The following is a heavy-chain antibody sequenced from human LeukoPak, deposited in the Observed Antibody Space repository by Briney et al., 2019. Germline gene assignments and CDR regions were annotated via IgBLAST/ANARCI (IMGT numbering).Heavy chain of an antibody. CDR3: ARVAGSIDY. Sequence: GASVKVSCKASGYTFTTYDINWVRQATGQGLEWMGWMNPNSGYTGYAQKFQGKVTITRDTSISTAYMELSSLRSEDTAVYYCARVAGSIDYWGQGTLVTVSS. D-gene: IGHD6-19*01. CDR2: MNPNSGYT. V-gene: IGHV1-8*03. CDR1: GYTFTTYD. J-gene: IGHJ4*02.